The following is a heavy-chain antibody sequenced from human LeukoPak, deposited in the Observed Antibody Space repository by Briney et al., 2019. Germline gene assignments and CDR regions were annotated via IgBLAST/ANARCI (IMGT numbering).Heavy chain of an antibody. J-gene: IGHJ4*02. CDR3: ARSLGYCSSTSCYTPYYFDY. CDR2: IYYSGST. Sequence: SETLSLTCTVSGGSISSYYWSWIRQPPGKGLEWIGYIYYSGSTNYNPSLKSRVTISVDTSKNQFSLKLSSVTAADTAVYYCARSLGYCSSTSCYTPYYFDYWGQGTLVTVSS. D-gene: IGHD2-2*02. V-gene: IGHV4-59*01. CDR1: GGSISSYY.